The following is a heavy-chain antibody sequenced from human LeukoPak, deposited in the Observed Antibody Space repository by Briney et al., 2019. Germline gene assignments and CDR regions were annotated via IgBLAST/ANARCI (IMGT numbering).Heavy chain of an antibody. Sequence: ASVKVSCKASGYTFTSYGISWVRQAPGQGLEWMGWISAYNGNTNYAQKLQGRVTMTTDTSTSTAYMELRSLRSDDTAVYYCARDIRGTTYYYDSGSTRNERHYYYYMDVWGKGTTVTISS. CDR1: GYTFTSYG. CDR3: ARDIRGTTYYYDSGSTRNERHYYYYMDV. V-gene: IGHV1-18*01. J-gene: IGHJ6*03. D-gene: IGHD3-10*01. CDR2: ISAYNGNT.